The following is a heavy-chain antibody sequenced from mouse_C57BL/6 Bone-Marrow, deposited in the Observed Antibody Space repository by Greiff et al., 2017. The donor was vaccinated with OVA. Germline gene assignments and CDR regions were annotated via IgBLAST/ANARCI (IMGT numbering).Heavy chain of an antibody. CDR2: IDPETGGT. J-gene: IGHJ2*01. CDR3: KGYDGYLYYFDY. Sequence: QVQLQQSGAELVRPGASVTLSCKASGYTFTDYEMHWVKQTPVHGLEWIGAIDPETGGTAYNQKFKGKAILTADKSSSTAYMELRSLTSEDSAVYYGKGYDGYLYYFDYWGQGTTLTVSS. V-gene: IGHV1-15*01. D-gene: IGHD2-3*01. CDR1: GYTFTDYE.